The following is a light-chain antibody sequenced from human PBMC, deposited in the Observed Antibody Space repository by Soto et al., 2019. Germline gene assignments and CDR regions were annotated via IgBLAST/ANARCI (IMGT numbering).Light chain of an antibody. CDR1: QSISRH. Sequence: EIVLTQSPATLSLSPGERATLSCRASQSISRHLAWYQQKPGQAPRLLLYGASNRATGIPARFSGSGSGTDFTLTISSLEPEDFAVYYCQQRINWPLTFGGGTKVEIK. J-gene: IGKJ4*01. CDR3: QQRINWPLT. V-gene: IGKV3-11*01. CDR2: GAS.